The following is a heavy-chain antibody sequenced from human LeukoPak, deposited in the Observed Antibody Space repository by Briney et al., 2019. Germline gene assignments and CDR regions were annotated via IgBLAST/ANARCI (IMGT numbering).Heavy chain of an antibody. Sequence: SETLSLTCTVSGGSISGYYWSWIRQSPGQGLEWIGYIYYSGSTSYNPSLKSRVTISVDTSKNQFSLKLNSVTAADTAVYYCARERGGDYSDAFDIWGQGTLVTVSS. D-gene: IGHD4-11*01. CDR2: IYYSGST. V-gene: IGHV4-59*01. CDR3: ARERGGDYSDAFDI. J-gene: IGHJ3*02. CDR1: GGSISGYY.